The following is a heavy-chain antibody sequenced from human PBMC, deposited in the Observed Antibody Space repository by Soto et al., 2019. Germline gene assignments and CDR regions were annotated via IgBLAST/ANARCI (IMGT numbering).Heavy chain of an antibody. CDR3: TKDRAVAGQVLFSLDY. D-gene: IGHD6-19*01. J-gene: IGHJ4*02. Sequence: PGGSLGLSCAASGFTFISYWMSWVRQAPGKGLEWVSGISWNSGRIGYADSVKGRFTISRDNARNSLYLQMNSLRPEDTAFYYCTKDRAVAGQVLFSLDYWGQGTLVTVSS. V-gene: IGHV3-9*01. CDR1: GFTFISYW. CDR2: ISWNSGRI.